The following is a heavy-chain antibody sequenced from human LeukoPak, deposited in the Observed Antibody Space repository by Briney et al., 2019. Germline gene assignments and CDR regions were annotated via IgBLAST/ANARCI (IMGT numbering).Heavy chain of an antibody. J-gene: IGHJ4*02. CDR3: ARGRGKYVWGSYRYSANLDY. D-gene: IGHD3-16*02. Sequence: PSETLSLTCAVYDGSFSGYYWSWIRQPPGKGLEWIGEINHSGSTNYNPSLKSRVTISVDTSKNQFSLKLSSVTAADAAVYYCARGRGKYVWGSYRYSANLDYWGQGTLVTVSS. CDR1: DGSFSGYY. CDR2: INHSGST. V-gene: IGHV4-34*01.